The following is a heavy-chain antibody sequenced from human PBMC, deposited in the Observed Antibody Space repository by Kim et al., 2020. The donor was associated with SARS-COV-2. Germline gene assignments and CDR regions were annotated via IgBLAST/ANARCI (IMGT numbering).Heavy chain of an antibody. V-gene: IGHV3-30*07. D-gene: IGHD3-10*01. Sequence: GRFTISRDNSKNTLYLQMNSLRAEDTAVYYCARDCSYYYGSGSPPGYFDLWGRGTLVTVSS. J-gene: IGHJ2*01. CDR3: ARDCSYYYGSGSPPGYFDL.